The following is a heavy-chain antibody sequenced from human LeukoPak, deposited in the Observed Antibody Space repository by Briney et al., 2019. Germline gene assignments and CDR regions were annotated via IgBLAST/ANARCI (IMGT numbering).Heavy chain of an antibody. CDR2: MKEDGGEI. CDR3: ARDRGYSTFDY. Sequence: GGSLRLSCEASAFTFSSYWMSWVRQAPGKGLEWVANMKEDGGEIDYVDSVKGRFTISRDNAKNSLFLQMNSLRVEDTAVYYCARDRGYSTFDYWGQGTLVTVSS. V-gene: IGHV3-7*01. CDR1: AFTFSSYW. D-gene: IGHD4-23*01. J-gene: IGHJ4*02.